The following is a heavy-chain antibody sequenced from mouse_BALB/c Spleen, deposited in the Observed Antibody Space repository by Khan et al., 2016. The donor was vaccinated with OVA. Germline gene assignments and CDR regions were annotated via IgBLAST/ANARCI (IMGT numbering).Heavy chain of an antibody. CDR1: GFTFSSYS. D-gene: IGHD4-1*01. Sequence: EVELVESGGDLVKPGGSLKLSCAASGFTFSSYSMSWVRQTPDKRLEWVASISSGGDYTYYPDSVKGRFTISRDNDKNTLYLHMSDLKSEDTAMYYCADHLTGSFAYGGQGTLVTVSA. CDR2: ISSGGDYT. J-gene: IGHJ3*01. V-gene: IGHV5-6*01. CDR3: ADHLTGSFAY.